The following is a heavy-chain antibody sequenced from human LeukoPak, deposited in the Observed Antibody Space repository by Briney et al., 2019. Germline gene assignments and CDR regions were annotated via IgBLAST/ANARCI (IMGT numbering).Heavy chain of an antibody. V-gene: IGHV3-23*01. CDR1: GFTFSSYA. J-gene: IGHJ4*02. CDR3: AKVRLRYFDWLLGALDY. D-gene: IGHD3-9*01. Sequence: PGGSLRLSCAASGFTFSSYAMSWVRQAPGKGLEWVSAISGSGGSTYYADSVKGRFTISRDNSKNTLYLQMNSLRAEDTAVYYCAKVRLRYFDWLLGALDYWGQGTLVTVSS. CDR2: ISGSGGST.